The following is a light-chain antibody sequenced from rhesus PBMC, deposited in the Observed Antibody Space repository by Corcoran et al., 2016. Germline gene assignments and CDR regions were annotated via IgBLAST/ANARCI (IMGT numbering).Light chain of an antibody. Sequence: DIQMTQSPSSLSASVGDTDTITCRASQDIRSYLNWFQQKPGKAPRPLLYGATALQTGVPSRFSGSGSGTVFTLTIGSLQPEDLATYYCQQFKDYPLPFGGGTKVEI. CDR1: QDIRSY. CDR2: GAT. J-gene: IGKJ4*01. V-gene: IGKV1-28*02. CDR3: QQFKDYPLP.